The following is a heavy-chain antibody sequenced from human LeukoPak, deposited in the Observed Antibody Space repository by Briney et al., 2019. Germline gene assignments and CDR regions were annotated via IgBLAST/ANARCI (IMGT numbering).Heavy chain of an antibody. Sequence: PGGSLRLSCAASGIIFSSYTMTWVRQTPQKGLEWVSSISSNINHIYYSDSVRGRFTISRDDAKNTLSLQMSGLRDNDTGLYYCSTYLNVFTPPHGGQGTLVTVSA. CDR3: STYLNVFTPPH. D-gene: IGHD2-15*01. V-gene: IGHV3-21*06. J-gene: IGHJ4*02. CDR2: ISSNINHI. CDR1: GIIFSSYT.